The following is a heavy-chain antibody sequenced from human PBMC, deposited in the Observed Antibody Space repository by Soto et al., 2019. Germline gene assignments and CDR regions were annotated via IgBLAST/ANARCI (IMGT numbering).Heavy chain of an antibody. D-gene: IGHD3-9*01. V-gene: IGHV3-23*01. CDR3: AKDRPHLPYDILTGSPPGPPGAFDI. Sequence: GGSLRLSCAASGFTFSSYAMSWVRQAPGKGLEWVSAISGSGGSTYYADSVKGRFPISRDNSKNTLYLQMNSLRAEDTAVYYCAKDRPHLPYDILTGSPPGPPGAFDIWGQGTMVTVSS. J-gene: IGHJ3*02. CDR1: GFTFSSYA. CDR2: ISGSGGST.